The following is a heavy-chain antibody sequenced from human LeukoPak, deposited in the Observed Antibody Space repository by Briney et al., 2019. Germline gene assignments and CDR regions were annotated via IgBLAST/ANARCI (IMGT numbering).Heavy chain of an antibody. CDR1: GGTFSSYA. CDR2: IIPIFGTA. D-gene: IGHD3-10*01. Sequence: GASVKVSCKASGGTFSSYAISWVRQAPGQGLEWMGGIIPIFGTANYAQKFQGRVTITADESTSTAYMELSSLRSEDTAVYYCARGTYYPVLGAFDIWGQGTMVTVSS. CDR3: ARGTYYPVLGAFDI. J-gene: IGHJ3*02. V-gene: IGHV1-69*13.